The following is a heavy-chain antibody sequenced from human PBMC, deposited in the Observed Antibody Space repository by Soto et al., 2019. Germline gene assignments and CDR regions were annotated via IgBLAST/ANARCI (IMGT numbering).Heavy chain of an antibody. J-gene: IGHJ4*02. CDR3: ARSRETIAVDY. D-gene: IGHD6-19*01. CDR2: IYYSVST. V-gene: IGHV4-59*12. CDR1: GGSIIGYD. Sequence: SETLSLTCTVSGGSIIGYDWSGIRQPPGKGLEWMWYIYYSVSTNYNPSLKSRVTIAVDTSKNQFSLQLSSVTAADTAVYYCARSRETIAVDYWGEGTLVTLSS.